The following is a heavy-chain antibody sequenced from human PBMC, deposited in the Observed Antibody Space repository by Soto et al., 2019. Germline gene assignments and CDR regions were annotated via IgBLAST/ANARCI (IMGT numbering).Heavy chain of an antibody. CDR3: AHRGRDYDFWSGYYKVDY. J-gene: IGHJ4*02. Sequence: SCPTLVNPTQTLTLTCTFSGFSLSTSGVGXGWIRQPPGKALEWLALIYWNDDRRYSPSLKSRLTITKDTSKNQVVLTMTNMDPVDTATYYCAHRGRDYDFWSGYYKVDYWGQGTLVTVSS. CDR2: IYWNDDR. D-gene: IGHD3-3*01. CDR1: GFSLSTSGVG. V-gene: IGHV2-5*01.